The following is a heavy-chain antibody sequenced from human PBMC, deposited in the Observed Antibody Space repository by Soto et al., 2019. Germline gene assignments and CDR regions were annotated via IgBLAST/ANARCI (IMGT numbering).Heavy chain of an antibody. CDR1: GFTFSSYT. CDR2: ISGSSIDI. J-gene: IGHJ4*02. V-gene: IGHV3-21*01. Sequence: EVQLVESGGGLVKPGGSLRLSCAGSGFTFSSYTMTWVRQAPGKGLEWVSSISGSSIDIYYADSVKGRFTISRDNGKNSLFLQMNSLRAEDTAVYYCARDRPYLYDDGAVTALFDYWGQGTLVTVSS. D-gene: IGHD3-22*01. CDR3: ARDRPYLYDDGAVTALFDY.